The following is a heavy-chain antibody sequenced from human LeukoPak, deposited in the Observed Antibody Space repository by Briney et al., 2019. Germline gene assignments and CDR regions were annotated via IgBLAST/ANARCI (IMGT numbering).Heavy chain of an antibody. V-gene: IGHV4-59*08. J-gene: IGHJ4*02. CDR1: GGSISSYY. D-gene: IGHD3-3*01. CDR3: ARLSRIFGVGLYYFDY. Sequence: PSETPSLTCTVSGGSISSYYRSWIRQPPGKGLEWIGYIYYSGSTNYNPSLKSRVTISVDTSKNQFSLKLSSVTAADTAVYYCARLSRIFGVGLYYFDYWGQGTLVTVSS. CDR2: IYYSGST.